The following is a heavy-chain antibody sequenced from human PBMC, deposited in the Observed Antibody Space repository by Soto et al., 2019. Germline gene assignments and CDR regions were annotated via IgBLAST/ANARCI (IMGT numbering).Heavy chain of an antibody. D-gene: IGHD6-6*01. CDR3: ARDLGEAARPFDD. CDR1: GGTFSSYA. J-gene: IGHJ4*02. CDR2: IIPIFGTA. Sequence: SVKVSCKASGGTFSSYAISWVRQAPGQGLEWMGGIIPIFGTANYAQKFQGRVTITADESTSTAYMELSSLRSEDTAVYYCARDLGEAARPFDDWGQGTLVTVSS. V-gene: IGHV1-69*13.